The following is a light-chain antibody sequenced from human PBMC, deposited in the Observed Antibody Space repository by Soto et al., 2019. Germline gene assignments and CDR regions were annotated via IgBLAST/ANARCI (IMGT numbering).Light chain of an antibody. Sequence: QSALTQPRSVSGSPGQSVTISCTGTNSDVGTYNYVSWYQQHPGKAPKLIIYEVNKRPSGVPDRFSGSKSGNTASLTVSGLQAEDEADYYCSSYAGSSNVFGTGTKLTVL. CDR1: NSDVGTYNY. CDR3: SSYAGSSNV. V-gene: IGLV2-8*01. J-gene: IGLJ1*01. CDR2: EVN.